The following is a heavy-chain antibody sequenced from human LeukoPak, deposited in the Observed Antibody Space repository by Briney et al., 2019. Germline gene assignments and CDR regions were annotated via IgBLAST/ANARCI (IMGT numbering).Heavy chain of an antibody. J-gene: IGHJ6*03. CDR3: ARSVRSYYYMDV. Sequence: GGSLRLSCAASGFTFSSYSMNWVRQAPGKGLEWVSSISSSSSFIYYADSVKGRFTISRDNAKNSLYLQMNSLRAEDTAVYYCARSVRSYYYMDVWGKGTTVTVSS. CDR2: ISSSSSFI. CDR1: GFTFSSYS. V-gene: IGHV3-21*01.